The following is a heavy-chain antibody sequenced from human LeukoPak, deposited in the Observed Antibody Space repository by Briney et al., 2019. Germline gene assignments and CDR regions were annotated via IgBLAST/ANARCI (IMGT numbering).Heavy chain of an antibody. CDR3: ARDSQNYYYYYMDV. V-gene: IGHV3-53*01. Sequence: GGSLRLSCTVSGFTVSSNSMSWVRQAPGKGLEWVSFIYSDNTHYSDSVKGRFTISRDNSKNTLYLQMNSLRAEDTAVYYCARDSQNYYYYYMDVWGKGTTVTVSS. CDR2: IYSDNT. J-gene: IGHJ6*03. CDR1: GFTVSSNS.